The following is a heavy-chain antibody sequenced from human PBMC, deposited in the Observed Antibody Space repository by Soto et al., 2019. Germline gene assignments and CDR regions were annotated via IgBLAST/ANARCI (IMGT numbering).Heavy chain of an antibody. Sequence: EVQLVESGGGLVQPGGSLRLSCAASGFTFSSYAMHWVRQAPGKGLEYVSAISGNGGSTYYANSVKGRFTISRDNSNNTLYIQMGSLRAEDMAVYYCARRTPGWYFDLGGRGTLVTVSS. CDR2: ISGNGGST. CDR1: GFTFSSYA. J-gene: IGHJ2*01. V-gene: IGHV3-64*01. CDR3: ARRTPGWYFDL.